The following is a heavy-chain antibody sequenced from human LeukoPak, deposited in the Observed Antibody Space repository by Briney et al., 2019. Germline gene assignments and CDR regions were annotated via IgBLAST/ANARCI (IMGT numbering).Heavy chain of an antibody. D-gene: IGHD6-13*01. CDR3: ARPYSSTWYFAFDI. Sequence: GGSLRLSCAASGFTLSPYTMHWVRRAPGKGLEYVSAISSNGGTTFYASSVKGRFTISRDNSKNTLYLQMGSLRAEDMAVYYCARPYSSTWYFAFDIWGQGTMVTVSS. J-gene: IGHJ3*02. CDR2: ISSNGGTT. V-gene: IGHV3-64*01. CDR1: GFTLSPYT.